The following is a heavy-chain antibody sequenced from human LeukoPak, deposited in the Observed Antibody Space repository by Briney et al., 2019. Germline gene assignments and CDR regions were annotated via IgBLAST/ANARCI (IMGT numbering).Heavy chain of an antibody. CDR2: INPNSGGT. V-gene: IGHV1-2*06. CDR3: ASRSFQDSSVYSPNSPDY. CDR1: GYTFTGYY. Sequence: GASVKVSCKASGYTFTGYYMHWVRQAPGQGLEWMGRINPNSGGTNYAQKFQGRVTMTRDTSISTAYMELSRLRSDDTAVFYCASRSFQDSSVYSPNSPDYWGQGTLVTVSS. D-gene: IGHD3-22*01. J-gene: IGHJ4*02.